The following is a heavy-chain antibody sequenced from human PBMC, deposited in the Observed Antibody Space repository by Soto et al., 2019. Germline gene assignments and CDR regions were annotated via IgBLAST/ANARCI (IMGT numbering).Heavy chain of an antibody. J-gene: IGHJ5*02. CDR1: GFTFSSYW. CDR2: INSDGSST. V-gene: IGHV3-74*01. D-gene: IGHD5-12*01. CDR3: ARDGETVATISGYWFDP. Sequence: GGSLRLSCAASGFTFSSYWMHWVRQAPGKGLVWVSRINSDGSSTSYADSVKGRFTISRDNAKNTLYLQMNSLRAEDTAVYYCARDGETVATISGYWFDPWGQGTLVTVSS.